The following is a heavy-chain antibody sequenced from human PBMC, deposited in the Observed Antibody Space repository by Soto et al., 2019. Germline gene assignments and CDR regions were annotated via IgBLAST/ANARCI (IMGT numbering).Heavy chain of an antibody. V-gene: IGHV1-18*01. CDR2: VSNYNGNR. J-gene: IGHJ6*02. Sequence: QVQLVQSGLEVKKPGASVKVSCKASGYSFTNFGFNWVRQAPGQGLEWMGWVSNYNGNRKYAEKFQGRVTMTTDTSANTAYMELGRLRSDDTDLYYCASGKMVRGPRPQYYFYFGMDVWGQGTTLIVSS. CDR3: ASGKMVRGPRPQYYFYFGMDV. CDR1: GYSFTNFG. D-gene: IGHD3-10*01.